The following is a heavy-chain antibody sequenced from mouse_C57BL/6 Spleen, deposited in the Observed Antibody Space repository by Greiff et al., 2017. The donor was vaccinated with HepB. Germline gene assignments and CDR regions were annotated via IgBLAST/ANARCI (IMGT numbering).Heavy chain of an antibody. V-gene: IGHV1-53*01. CDR1: GYTFTSYW. CDR3: ARPIYYYGSSHWYFDV. Sequence: QVQLQQPGTELVKPGASVKLSCKASGYTFTSYWMHWVKQRPGQGLEWIGNINPSNGGTNYNEKFKSKATLTVDKSSSTAYMQLSSLTSEDSAVYYCARPIYYYGSSHWYFDVWGTGTTVTVSS. CDR2: INPSNGGT. J-gene: IGHJ1*03. D-gene: IGHD1-1*01.